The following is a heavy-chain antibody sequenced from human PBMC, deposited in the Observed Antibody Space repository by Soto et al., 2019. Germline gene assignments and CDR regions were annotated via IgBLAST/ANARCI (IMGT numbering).Heavy chain of an antibody. D-gene: IGHD6-13*01. V-gene: IGHV3-53*02. J-gene: IGHJ3*01. CDR2: MYYGGTT. Sequence: EMQLVETGGGLIQPGGSLRLSCAASGFTVSSDHMSWVRQAPGKGLEWISVMYYGGTTYYADSMQGRFTISRDSSTNPLYLQLTALRADDTAVYYCAREAAGFDLWGQGTMVTVSS. CDR1: GFTVSSDH. CDR3: AREAAGFDL.